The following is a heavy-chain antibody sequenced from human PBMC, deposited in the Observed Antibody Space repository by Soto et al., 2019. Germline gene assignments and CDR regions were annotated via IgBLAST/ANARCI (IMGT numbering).Heavy chain of an antibody. D-gene: IGHD1-26*01. CDR1: GGSISSGGYS. CDR2: IYHSGST. Sequence: LSLTCAVSGGSISSGGYSWSWIRQPPGKGLEWIGYIYHSGSTYYNPSLKSRVTISVDRSKNQFSLKLSSVTAADTAVYYCARSVGATTTGWFDPWGQGTLVTVSS. J-gene: IGHJ5*02. CDR3: ARSVGATTTGWFDP. V-gene: IGHV4-30-2*01.